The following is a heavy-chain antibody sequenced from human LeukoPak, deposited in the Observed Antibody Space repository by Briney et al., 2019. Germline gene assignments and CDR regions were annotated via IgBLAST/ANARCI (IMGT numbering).Heavy chain of an antibody. Sequence: GGSLRLSCAASGITFSSYGMSWVRQAPGKGLEWVSAISGSGGSTYYADSVKGRFTISRDNSKNTLYLQMNSLRAEDTAVYYCARDYYGSGSYYTGDYWGQGTLVTVSS. D-gene: IGHD3-10*01. V-gene: IGHV3-23*01. CDR3: ARDYYGSGSYYTGDY. CDR1: GITFSSYG. J-gene: IGHJ4*02. CDR2: ISGSGGST.